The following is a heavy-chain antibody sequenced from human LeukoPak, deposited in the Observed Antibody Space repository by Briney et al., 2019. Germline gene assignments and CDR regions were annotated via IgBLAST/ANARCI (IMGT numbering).Heavy chain of an antibody. Sequence: GGSLRLSCAASGFTFSSYGMHWVRQAPGKGLEWVAVISYDGSNKYYADSVKGRFTISRDNSKNTLYLQMNSLRAEDTAVYCCAKSYTDSLSFDYWGQGTLVTVSS. J-gene: IGHJ4*02. V-gene: IGHV3-30*18. CDR3: AKSYTDSLSFDY. CDR1: GFTFSSYG. CDR2: ISYDGSNK. D-gene: IGHD2-2*02.